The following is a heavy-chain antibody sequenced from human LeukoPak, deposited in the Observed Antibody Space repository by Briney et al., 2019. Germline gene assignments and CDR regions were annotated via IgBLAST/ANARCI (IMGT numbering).Heavy chain of an antibody. D-gene: IGHD2-8*01. CDR3: ALIPYCTTITCYYFDY. J-gene: IGHJ4*02. CDR2: INHSGST. CDR1: GGSFSGYY. Sequence: SETLSLTCAVYGGSFSGYYWSWIRQPPGKGLEWIGEINHSGSTNYNPSLKSRVTISVDTSKNQFSLKLSSVTAADTAVYYCALIPYCTTITCYYFDYWGQGTLVTVSS. V-gene: IGHV4-34*01.